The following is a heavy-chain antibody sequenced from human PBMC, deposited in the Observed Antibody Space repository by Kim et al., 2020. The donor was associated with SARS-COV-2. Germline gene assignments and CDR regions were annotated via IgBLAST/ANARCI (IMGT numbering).Heavy chain of an antibody. CDR1: GGSISSYY. V-gene: IGHV4-59*13. CDR2: IYYSGST. CDR3: ARATYYDYVWGGWFDP. D-gene: IGHD3-16*01. Sequence: SETLSLTCTVSGGSISSYYWSWIRQPPGKGLEWIGYIYYSGSTNYNPSLKSRVTISVDTSKNQFSLKLSSVTAADTAVYYCARATYYDYVWGGWFDPWGQGTLVTVSS. J-gene: IGHJ5*02.